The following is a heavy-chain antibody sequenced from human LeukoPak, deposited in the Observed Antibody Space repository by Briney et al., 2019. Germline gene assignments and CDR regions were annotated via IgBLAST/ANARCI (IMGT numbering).Heavy chain of an antibody. V-gene: IGHV3-7*01. CDR1: GFTFSSYW. CDR3: VRLTEY. Sequence: TGGSLRLSCAGSGFTFSSYWRRWVRQTQGKGREGVANIKEDGREKEYGDSGKGRFTISRDNANNSLYLQMNSLRAEDTAVYYCVRLTEYWGQGTLVTVSS. CDR2: IKEDGREK. J-gene: IGHJ4*02. D-gene: IGHD1-14*01.